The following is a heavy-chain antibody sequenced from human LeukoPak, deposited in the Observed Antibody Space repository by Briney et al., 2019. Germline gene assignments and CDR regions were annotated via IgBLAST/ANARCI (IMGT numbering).Heavy chain of an antibody. J-gene: IGHJ6*03. V-gene: IGHV1-24*01. CDR3: ATAPYGGKVHYMDV. D-gene: IGHD4-23*01. Sequence: ASVKVSCKVSGYTLTESSMHWVRQAPGKGLEWMGGFDPEDGETIYAQKFQGRVTMTEDTSTDTAYMELSSLRSEDTAVYYCATAPYGGKVHYMDVWGKGTTVTVSS. CDR2: FDPEDGET. CDR1: GYTLTESS.